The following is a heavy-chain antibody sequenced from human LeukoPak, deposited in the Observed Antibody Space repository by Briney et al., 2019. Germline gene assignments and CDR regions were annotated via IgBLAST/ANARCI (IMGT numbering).Heavy chain of an antibody. CDR1: GFTFKNYA. Sequence: GGSLRLSCAASGFTFKNYAMTWVRQAPGKGLEWVAGIDDSGGRIHYADSMKDRFTISRDNAKNSLYLQMNSLRAEDTAVYYCASSRGYWGQGTLVTV. D-gene: IGHD3-10*01. CDR3: ASSRGY. V-gene: IGHV3-23*01. J-gene: IGHJ4*02. CDR2: IDDSGGRI.